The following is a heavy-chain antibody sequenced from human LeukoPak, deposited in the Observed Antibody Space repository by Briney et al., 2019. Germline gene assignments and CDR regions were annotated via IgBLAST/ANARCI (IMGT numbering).Heavy chain of an antibody. Sequence: RGSLRLSCAAPGFTFSSYWMSWVRQAPGKGLEWVANIKQDGSEKYYVDSVKGRFTISRDNAKNSLYLQMNSLRAEDTAVYYCARERYSYGFNYFDYWGQGTLVTVSS. CDR2: IKQDGSEK. V-gene: IGHV3-7*01. J-gene: IGHJ4*02. D-gene: IGHD5-18*01. CDR1: GFTFSSYW. CDR3: ARERYSYGFNYFDY.